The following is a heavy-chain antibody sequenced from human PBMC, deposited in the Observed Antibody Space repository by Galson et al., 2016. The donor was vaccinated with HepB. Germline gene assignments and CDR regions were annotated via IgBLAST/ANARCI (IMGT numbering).Heavy chain of an antibody. V-gene: IGHV3-23*01. CDR3: ANYLGYGSGRPGYFHS. D-gene: IGHD3-10*01. CDR2: ISAASNT. Sequence: SLRLSCAASGFTFGSYAMSWVRQAPGKGLEWVSVISAASNTYYTDSVKGRFTISRDNSKTTLYLEMNSLRVEDTAVYFCANYLGYGSGRPGYFHSWGQGTLVTVSP. CDR1: GFTFGSYA. J-gene: IGHJ4*02.